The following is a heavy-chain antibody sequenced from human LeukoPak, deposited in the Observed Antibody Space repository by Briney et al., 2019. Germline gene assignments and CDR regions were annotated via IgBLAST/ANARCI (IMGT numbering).Heavy chain of an antibody. CDR2: ISAYNGNT. V-gene: IGHV1-18*04. CDR3: ARFQDDFWSGYPDY. CDR1: GYTFTGYY. Sequence: ASVKVSCKASGYTFTGYYMHWVRQAPGQGLEWMGWISAYNGNTNYAQKLQGRVTMTTDTSTSTAYMELRSLRSDDTAVYYCARFQDDFWSGYPDYWGQGTLVTVSS. D-gene: IGHD3-3*01. J-gene: IGHJ4*02.